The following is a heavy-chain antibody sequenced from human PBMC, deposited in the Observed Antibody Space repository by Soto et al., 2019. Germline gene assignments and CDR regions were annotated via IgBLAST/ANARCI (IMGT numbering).Heavy chain of an antibody. CDR2: ISAYNGNT. J-gene: IGHJ6*02. CDR3: ARVLVAARLHYYGMDV. D-gene: IGHD6-6*01. Sequence: ASVKVSCKASGYTFTSYGISWVRQAPGQGLEWMGWISAYNGNTNYAQKLQGRVTMTTDTSTSTAYMELRSLRSDDTAVYYCARVLVAARLHYYGMDVWGQGTTVTVSS. CDR1: GYTFTSYG. V-gene: IGHV1-18*04.